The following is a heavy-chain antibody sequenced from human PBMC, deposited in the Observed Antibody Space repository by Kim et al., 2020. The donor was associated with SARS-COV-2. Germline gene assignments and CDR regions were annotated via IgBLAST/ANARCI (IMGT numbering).Heavy chain of an antibody. CDR1: GGTFSSYA. J-gene: IGHJ4*02. CDR3: AREGGSRFYGSFDY. D-gene: IGHD3-16*01. CDR2: IIPIFGTA. Sequence: SVKVSCKASGGTFSSYAISWVRQAPGQGLEWMGGIIPIFGTANYAQKFQGRVTITADESTSTAYMELSSLRSEDTAVYYCAREGGSRFYGSFDYWGQGTLVTVSS. V-gene: IGHV1-69*13.